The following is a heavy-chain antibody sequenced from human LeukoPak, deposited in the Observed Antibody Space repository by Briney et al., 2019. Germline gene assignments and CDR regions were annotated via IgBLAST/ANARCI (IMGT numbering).Heavy chain of an antibody. Sequence: PGGSLRLSCTASGFTFSSYAMNWVRQAPGKGLEWVSDIGAGGTFTYYADSVQGRFTISRDNAKNSLYLQMNSLTAEDTAVYYCARKMKTGDRVGSFDIWGQGTMVTVSS. CDR3: ARKMKTGDRVGSFDI. CDR1: GFTFSSYA. V-gene: IGHV3-21*01. D-gene: IGHD1-1*01. J-gene: IGHJ3*02. CDR2: IGAGGTFT.